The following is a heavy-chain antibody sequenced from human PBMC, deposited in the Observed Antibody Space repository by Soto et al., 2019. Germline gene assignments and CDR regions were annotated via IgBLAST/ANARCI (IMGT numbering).Heavy chain of an antibody. D-gene: IGHD4-17*01. Sequence: QVQLQESGPGLVKPSETLSLTCTVSGGSISSYYWSWIRQPPGKGLAWIGYIYYSGSTNYNPSLKSRVTISVDTSKNQFSLKLSSVTAADTAVYHCARRYGDYFDFWGQGTLVTVSS. CDR3: ARRYGDYFDF. CDR1: GGSISSYY. CDR2: IYYSGST. V-gene: IGHV4-59*08. J-gene: IGHJ4*02.